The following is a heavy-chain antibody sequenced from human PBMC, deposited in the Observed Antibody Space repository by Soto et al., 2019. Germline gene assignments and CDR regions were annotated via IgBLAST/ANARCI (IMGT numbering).Heavy chain of an antibody. CDR3: ARDTYCSSIICYSGYYYYYMDV. Sequence: SETLSLTCTVSGGSISSGGYYWSWIRQHPGKGLEWIGYIYYSGSTYYNPSLKSRVTISVDTSKNQFSLKLSSVTAADTAVYYCARDTYCSSIICYSGYYYYYMDVWGKGTTVTVSS. V-gene: IGHV4-31*03. CDR1: GGSISSGGYY. J-gene: IGHJ6*03. D-gene: IGHD2-2*01. CDR2: IYYSGST.